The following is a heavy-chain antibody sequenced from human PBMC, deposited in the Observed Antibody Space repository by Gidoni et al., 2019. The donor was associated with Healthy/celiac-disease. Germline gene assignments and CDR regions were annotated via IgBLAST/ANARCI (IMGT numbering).Heavy chain of an antibody. J-gene: IGHJ4*02. D-gene: IGHD3-22*01. Sequence: LEWVAVISYDGSNKYYADSVKGRFTISRDNSKNTLYLQMNSLRAEDTAVYYCARNYYDSSDWDFWGQGTLVTVSS. CDR2: ISYDGSNK. CDR3: ARNYYDSSDWDF. V-gene: IGHV3-30*01.